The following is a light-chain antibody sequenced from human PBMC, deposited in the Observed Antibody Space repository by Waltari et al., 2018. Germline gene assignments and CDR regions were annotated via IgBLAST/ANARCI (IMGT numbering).Light chain of an antibody. CDR3: ASWDDSLNGHWV. CDR2: RSD. Sequence: QSVLTQTPSASGTPGQRFTISCSGSASNIGGNLVTWYQQPPGKAPKLLIYRSDPRPSGFPDRFSGSKSGTSASLAISGLQSEDEADYFCASWDDSLNGHWVFGGGTKVTVL. CDR1: ASNIGGNL. V-gene: IGLV1-44*01. J-gene: IGLJ3*02.